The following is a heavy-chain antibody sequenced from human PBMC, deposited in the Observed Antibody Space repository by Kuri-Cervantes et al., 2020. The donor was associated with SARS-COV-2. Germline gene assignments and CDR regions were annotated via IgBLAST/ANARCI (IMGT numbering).Heavy chain of an antibody. V-gene: IGHV4-59*12. Sequence: GSLRLSCAASGFTFSSYAMSWIRQPPGKGPEWIGHIHSSGKTNYNPSLRGRVTMSQDMSKNQFSLKLRSVTAADTAVYYCARDIIVVMSDAGEPSGDAFDIWGQGTMVTVSS. CDR1: GFTFSSYA. D-gene: IGHD2-15*01. CDR3: ARDIIVVMSDAGEPSGDAFDI. J-gene: IGHJ3*02. CDR2: IHSSGKT.